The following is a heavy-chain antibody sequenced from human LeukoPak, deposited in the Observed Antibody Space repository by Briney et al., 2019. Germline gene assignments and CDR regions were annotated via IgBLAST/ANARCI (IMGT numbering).Heavy chain of an antibody. CDR1: GGSISNFH. CDR2: IYFTESI. V-gene: IGHV4-59*12. CDR3: ARGRGEGRGIAMVRGVRAPSYNWFDP. J-gene: IGHJ5*02. Sequence: SETLSLTCTVSGGSISNFHWSWIRQPPGKGLERIGNIYFTESIKYNPSLKSRVTISVDTSKNQFSLKLSSVTAADTAVYYCARGRGEGRGIAMVRGVRAPSYNWFDPWGHGTQVTVSS. D-gene: IGHD3-10*01.